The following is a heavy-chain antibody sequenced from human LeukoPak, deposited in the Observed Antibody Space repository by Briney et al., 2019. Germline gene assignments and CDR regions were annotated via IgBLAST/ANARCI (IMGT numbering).Heavy chain of an antibody. CDR1: GGSLSSYY. D-gene: IGHD3-9*01. Sequence: ETLSLTCTVSGGSLSSYYWSWIRQPPGKGLEWIGYIYYSGSTNYNPSLTSRVTISVDTSKNQFSLKLSSVTAADTAVYYCARVVRYFDWLLFDYWGQGTLVTVSS. V-gene: IGHV4-59*01. CDR2: IYYSGST. CDR3: ARVVRYFDWLLFDY. J-gene: IGHJ4*02.